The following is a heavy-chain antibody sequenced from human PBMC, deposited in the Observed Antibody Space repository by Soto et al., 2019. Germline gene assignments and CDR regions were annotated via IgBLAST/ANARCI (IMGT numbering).Heavy chain of an antibody. CDR2: INHSGST. CDR1: GGSFSGYY. D-gene: IGHD3-10*01. Sequence: QVQLQQWGAGLLKPSETLSLTSAVYGGSFSGYYWSWIRQPPGKGLEWIGEINHSGSTNYNPSLKSRVTISVDTSKNQFSLKLSSVTAADTAVYYCARARSYYGSGGRNRYYFDYWGQGTLVTVSS. V-gene: IGHV4-34*01. CDR3: ARARSYYGSGGRNRYYFDY. J-gene: IGHJ4*02.